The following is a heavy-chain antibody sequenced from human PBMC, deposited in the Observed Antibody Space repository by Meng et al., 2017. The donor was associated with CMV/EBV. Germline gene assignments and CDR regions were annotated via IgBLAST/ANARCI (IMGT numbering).Heavy chain of an antibody. Sequence: SGFTFSSYAMHWVRQAPGKGLEWVAVISYDGSNKYYADSVKGRFTISRDNSKNTLYLQMNSLRAEDTAVYYCARDGDWNYEGWLDPWGQGTLVTVSS. J-gene: IGHJ5*02. CDR3: ARDGDWNYEGWLDP. CDR1: GFTFSSYA. V-gene: IGHV3-30-3*01. CDR2: ISYDGSNK. D-gene: IGHD1-7*01.